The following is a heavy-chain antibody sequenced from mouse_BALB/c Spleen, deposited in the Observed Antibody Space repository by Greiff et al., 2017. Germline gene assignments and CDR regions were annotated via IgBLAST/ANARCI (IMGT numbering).Heavy chain of an antibody. J-gene: IGHJ4*01. CDR2: IYPGDGDT. Sequence: QVQLKESGAELARPGASVKLSCEASGYTFTSYWMQWVKQRPGQGLEWIGAIYPGDGDTRYTQKFKGKATLTADKSSSTAYMQLSSLASEDSAVYYCARGNGGYAMDYWGQGTSVTVSS. V-gene: IGHV1-87*01. CDR1: GYTFTSYW. CDR3: ARGNGGYAMDY.